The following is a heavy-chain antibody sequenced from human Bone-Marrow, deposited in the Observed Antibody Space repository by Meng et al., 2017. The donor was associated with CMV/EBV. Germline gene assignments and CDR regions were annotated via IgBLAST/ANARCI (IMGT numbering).Heavy chain of an antibody. Sequence: SETLSLTCTVSGGSISTYYWTWIRQPPGKGLEWIGNIYNNGSTNDNPSLRSRVTISVDTSKNQFSLKLTSVTAADTAVYYCARSRVRGQYTWFDPWGQGILVTVSS. D-gene: IGHD3-10*01. CDR1: GGSISTYY. CDR3: ARSRVRGQYTWFDP. V-gene: IGHV4-59*01. CDR2: IYNNGST. J-gene: IGHJ5*02.